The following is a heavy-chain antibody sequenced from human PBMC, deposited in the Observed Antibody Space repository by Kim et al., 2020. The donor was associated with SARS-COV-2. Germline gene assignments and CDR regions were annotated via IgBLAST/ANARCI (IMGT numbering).Heavy chain of an antibody. CDR2: INPGGVST. CDR3: AKGYSGSYSEFDY. Sequence: ASVKVSCKASGYSFTTYYMHWLRQAPGQGLEWMGIINPGGVSTTYAQKFQGRVTMTRDTSTSTVYMELSSLRSEDTAVYYCAKGYSGSYSEFDYWCQGTL. V-gene: IGHV1-46*01. J-gene: IGHJ4*02. CDR1: GYSFTTYY. D-gene: IGHD1-26*01.